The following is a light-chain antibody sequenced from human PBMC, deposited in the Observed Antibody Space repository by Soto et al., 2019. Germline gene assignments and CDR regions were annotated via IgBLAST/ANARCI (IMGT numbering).Light chain of an antibody. CDR3: QQYNTWPLF. J-gene: IGKJ3*01. V-gene: IGKV3-15*01. CDR2: GAS. Sequence: EIVMTQSPATLSVSPGERATLTCRASQSVRSNLAWYQQKPGQAPRLLIYGASTRATGIPARFSGSGSGTEFTLTISSLQSEDFAVYFCQQYNTWPLFFGPGTKVDI. CDR1: QSVRSN.